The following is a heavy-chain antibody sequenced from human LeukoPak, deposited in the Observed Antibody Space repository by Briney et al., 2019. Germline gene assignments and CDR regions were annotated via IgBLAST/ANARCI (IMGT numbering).Heavy chain of an antibody. CDR1: GGSVSDYY. CDR3: ARGILDY. Sequence: SETLSLTCTISGGSVSDYYWSWIRQSPGKGLEWIGRIYTSGSTNYNPSLKSRVTMSVDTSKNQFSLKLSSVTAADTAVYYCARGILDYWGQGTLVTVSS. CDR2: IYTSGST. V-gene: IGHV4-4*07. J-gene: IGHJ4*02.